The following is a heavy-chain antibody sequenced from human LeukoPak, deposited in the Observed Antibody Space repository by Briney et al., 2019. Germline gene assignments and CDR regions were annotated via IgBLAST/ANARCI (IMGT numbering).Heavy chain of an antibody. J-gene: IGHJ4*02. CDR2: IRYDGSNK. Sequence: GGSLRLSCAASGFTFSSYGMHWVRQAPGKGLEWVAFIRYDGSNKHYADSVKGRFTISRDNSKNTLYLQMNSLRAEDTAVYYCAKSPGYSSSWYDYWGQGTLVTVSS. D-gene: IGHD6-13*01. V-gene: IGHV3-30*02. CDR3: AKSPGYSSSWYDY. CDR1: GFTFSSYG.